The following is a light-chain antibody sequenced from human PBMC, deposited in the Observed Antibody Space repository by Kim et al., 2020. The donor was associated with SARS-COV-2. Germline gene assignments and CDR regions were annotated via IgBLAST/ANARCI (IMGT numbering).Light chain of an antibody. CDR2: DAS. V-gene: IGKV1-27*01. J-gene: IGKJ1*01. CDR3: QKYNNAPRT. Sequence: DIQMTQSPSSLSASVGDRVTITCRASQGISNYLAWYQQKPGKVPKLLIYDASTLQSGAPSRFSGGGSGTDFTLTISSLQPEDVATYYCQKYNNAPRTFGQGTKVEIK. CDR1: QGISNY.